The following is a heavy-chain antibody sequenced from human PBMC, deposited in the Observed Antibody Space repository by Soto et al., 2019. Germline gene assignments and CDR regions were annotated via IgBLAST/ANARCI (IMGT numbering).Heavy chain of an antibody. V-gene: IGHV3-15*01. D-gene: IGHD4-17*01. Sequence: GGSLRLSCAASGFTFSNAWMSWVRQAPGKGLEWVGRIKSKTDGGTTDYAAPVKGRFTIARDDSKNTLYLQMNSLKTEDTAVYYCTTGPLDYGDYLYFDYWGQGNLVTV. CDR1: GFTFSNAW. CDR3: TTGPLDYGDYLYFDY. CDR2: IKSKTDGGTT. J-gene: IGHJ4*02.